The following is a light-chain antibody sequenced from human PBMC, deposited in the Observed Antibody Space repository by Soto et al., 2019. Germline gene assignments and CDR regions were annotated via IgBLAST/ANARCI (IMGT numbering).Light chain of an antibody. CDR2: GAS. J-gene: IGKJ1*01. Sequence: EIVLTQSPGTLSLSPGERVTLSCRASQNLHSFLNWYQQRPGQTPRLLIHGASSRATGIPDRFSGSGSGTDFTLTISRLEPEDSAVYYCQQSGRPFGQGTNVDIK. CDR3: QQSGRP. V-gene: IGKV3-20*01. CDR1: QNLHSF.